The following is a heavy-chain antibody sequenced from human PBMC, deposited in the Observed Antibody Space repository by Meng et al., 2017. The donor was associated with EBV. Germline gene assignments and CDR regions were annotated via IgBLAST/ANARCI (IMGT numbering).Heavy chain of an antibody. J-gene: IGHJ4*02. Sequence: MHLVESGGGLSMPGGSLRISCAASGFTVSSNYMSWVRQAPGKGLEWVSVIYSGGSTYYADSVKGRFTISRDNSKNTLYLQMNSLRAEDTAVYYCAKHRLGPLDYWGQGTVVTVSS. CDR3: AKHRLGPLDY. CDR2: IYSGGST. D-gene: IGHD5-12*01. V-gene: IGHV3-53*01. CDR1: GFTVSSNY.